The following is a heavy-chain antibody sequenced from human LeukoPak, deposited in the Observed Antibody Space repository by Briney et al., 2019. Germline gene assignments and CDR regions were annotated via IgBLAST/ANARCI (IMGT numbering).Heavy chain of an antibody. CDR1: GYTFTGYY. J-gene: IGHJ5*02. CDR3: ARAVCGYSYGCVDP. V-gene: IGHV1-2*02. D-gene: IGHD5-18*01. CDR2: INPDSGGT. Sequence: ASLKVSCKASGYTFTGYYIHWVRQAPGQGLEWMGYINPDSGGTNYAQKFQGRVTMTRDTSISTAYMELSGLTSDDTAVYYCARAVCGYSYGCVDPWGQGTLVTVSS.